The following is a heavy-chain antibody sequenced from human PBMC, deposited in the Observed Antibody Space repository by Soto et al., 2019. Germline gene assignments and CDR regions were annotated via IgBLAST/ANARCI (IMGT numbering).Heavy chain of an antibody. V-gene: IGHV3-23*01. CDR2: MSGSGDSI. CDR3: ATGRQMGY. CDR1: GFTFSNYA. Sequence: DVQVLESGGDLVQPGESLRLSCAASGFTFSNYAMTWVRQAPGKGLEWVSTMSGSGDSIYYADSVKGRFTISRDNSKNTLYLKMNSLGDDDGSVYYCATGRQMGYWGQGTLVIVSS. D-gene: IGHD7-27*01. J-gene: IGHJ4*02.